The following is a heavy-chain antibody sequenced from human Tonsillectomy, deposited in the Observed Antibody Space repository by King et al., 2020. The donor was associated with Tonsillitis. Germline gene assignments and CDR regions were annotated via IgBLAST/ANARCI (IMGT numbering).Heavy chain of an antibody. Sequence: VQLVESGGGLVKPGGSLRLSCAASGFTFSNAWMTWVRQAPGKGLEWVGRIKSKTDGGTTDYAAPVKVRFTISRDDSKNTLYLQMNSRKTEDTAVYYCTTDGWRFGELLSTSPFDYWGQGTLVTVSP. CDR3: TTDGWRFGELLSTSPFDY. CDR2: IKSKTDGGTT. J-gene: IGHJ4*02. CDR1: GFTFSNAW. D-gene: IGHD3-10*01. V-gene: IGHV3-15*01.